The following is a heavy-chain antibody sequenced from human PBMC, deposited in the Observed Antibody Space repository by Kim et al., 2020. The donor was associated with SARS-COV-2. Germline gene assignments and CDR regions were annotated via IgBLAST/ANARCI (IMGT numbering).Heavy chain of an antibody. J-gene: IGHJ4*02. D-gene: IGHD2-2*01. CDR3: ARHFAVPAAYHN. V-gene: IGHV4-39*01. Sequence: YYTPSLTSRVTISVDTSKNQFSLKLSSVTAADTAVYYCARHFAVPAAYHNWGQGTLVTVSS.